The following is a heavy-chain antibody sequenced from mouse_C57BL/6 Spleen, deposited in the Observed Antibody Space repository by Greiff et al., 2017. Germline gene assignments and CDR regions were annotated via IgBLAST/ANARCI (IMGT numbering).Heavy chain of an antibody. V-gene: IGHV1-69*01. CDR2: IDPSDSYT. Sequence: QVQLQQPGAELVMPGASVKLSCKASGYTFTSYWMHWVKQRPGQGLEWIGEIDPSDSYTNYNQKFKGKSTLTVDKSSSTAYMQLSSLTSEDSAVYYCARGNYVSQYYFDYWGQGTTLTVSS. CDR1: GYTFTSYW. CDR3: ARGNYVSQYYFDY. J-gene: IGHJ2*01. D-gene: IGHD1-1*01.